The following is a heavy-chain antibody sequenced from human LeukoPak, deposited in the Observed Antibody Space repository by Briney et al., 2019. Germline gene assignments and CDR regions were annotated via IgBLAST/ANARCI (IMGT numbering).Heavy chain of an antibody. CDR2: IYPGDSDDT. Sequence: GESLKISCKGSGYSFTSYWIGWVRRMPGKGLDWIGIIYPGDSDDTTYSPSFQGQVTFSADKSISTAYLRWSSLQASDTAIYYCARLLGPNRALDYWGQGTLVTVSS. CDR1: GYSFTSYW. CDR3: ARLLGPNRALDY. V-gene: IGHV5-51*01. J-gene: IGHJ4*02.